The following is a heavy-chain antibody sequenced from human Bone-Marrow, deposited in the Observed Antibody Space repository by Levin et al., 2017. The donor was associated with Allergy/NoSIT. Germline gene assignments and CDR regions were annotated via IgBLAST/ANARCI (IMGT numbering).Heavy chain of an antibody. CDR3: AGHPGSNYCTNGVCGWFDP. CDR2: IYYSGST. Sequence: SETLSLTCTVSGGSISSSSYYWGWIRQPPGKGLEWIGSIYYSGSTYYNPSLKSRVTISVDTSKNQFSLKLSSVTAADTAVYYCAGHPGSNYCTNGVCGWFDPWGQGTLVTVSS. CDR1: GGSISSSSYY. D-gene: IGHD2-8*01. V-gene: IGHV4-39*01. J-gene: IGHJ5*02.